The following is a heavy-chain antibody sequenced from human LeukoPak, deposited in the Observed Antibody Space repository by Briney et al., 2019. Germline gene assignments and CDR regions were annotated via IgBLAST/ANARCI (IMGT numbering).Heavy chain of an antibody. CDR2: IYHSGST. CDR1: GYSISSGYY. V-gene: IGHV4-38-2*02. J-gene: IGHJ6*03. Sequence: PSETLSLTCTVSGYSISSGYYWGWIRQPPGQGLEWIGSIYHSGSTYYNPSLKSRVTISVDTSKNQFSLKLSSVTAADTAVYYCARDGYGPYYYYMDVWGKGTTVTVSS. D-gene: IGHD5-12*01. CDR3: ARDGYGPYYYYMDV.